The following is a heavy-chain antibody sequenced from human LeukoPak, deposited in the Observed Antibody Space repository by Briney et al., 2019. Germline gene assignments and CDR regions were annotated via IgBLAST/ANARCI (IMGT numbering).Heavy chain of an antibody. Sequence: PGGSLRLSCAASGFTFSSYGMHWVRQAPGQRLEWMGWINAGNGNTKYSQKFQGRVTITRDTSASTAYMELSSLRSEDTAVYYCARAYCSSTSCVYYFDCWGQGTLVTVSS. V-gene: IGHV1-3*01. D-gene: IGHD2-2*01. CDR2: INAGNGNT. CDR1: GFTFSSYG. J-gene: IGHJ4*02. CDR3: ARAYCSSTSCVYYFDC.